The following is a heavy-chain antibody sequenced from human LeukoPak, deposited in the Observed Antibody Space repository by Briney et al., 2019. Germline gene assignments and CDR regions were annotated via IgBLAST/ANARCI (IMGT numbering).Heavy chain of an antibody. D-gene: IGHD6-19*01. J-gene: IGHJ5*02. V-gene: IGHV3-30-3*01. Sequence: GGSLRLSCAASGFTFGSHTMHWVRQAPGKGLEWVAVISYDGGNKYYADSVRGRFTISRDNSKNTLYLQMNSLRVDDTAVYYCARAYNSGWSLPFDPWGQGTLVTVSS. CDR3: ARAYNSGWSLPFDP. CDR2: ISYDGGNK. CDR1: GFTFGSHT.